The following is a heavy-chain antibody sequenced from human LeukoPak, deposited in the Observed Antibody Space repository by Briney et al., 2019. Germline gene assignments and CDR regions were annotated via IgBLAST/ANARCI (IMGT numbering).Heavy chain of an antibody. Sequence: GESLRISCRGSGYSFTSYWISWGRQMPGKGLEGMGRIEPSESYTNYSRSFEGHVPISADKSISTAYLQWSRLKAPDTAMYYFSVANIPVAGAGFDYWGQGTLVTVSS. CDR3: SVANIPVAGAGFDY. J-gene: IGHJ4*02. V-gene: IGHV5-10-1*01. CDR2: IEPSESYT. D-gene: IGHD6-19*01. CDR1: GYSFTSYW.